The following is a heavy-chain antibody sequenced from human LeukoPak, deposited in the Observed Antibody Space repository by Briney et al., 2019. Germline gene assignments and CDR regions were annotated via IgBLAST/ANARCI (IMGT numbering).Heavy chain of an antibody. D-gene: IGHD1-26*01. CDR3: ARGDTGNYYYFDY. CDR2: IHYSGST. J-gene: IGHJ4*02. CDR1: GGSISPYY. Sequence: PSEALSLTCSVSGGSISPYYWSWIRQPPGKGLEWIAYIHYSGSTKYNPSLKSRVTISVDTSKNQFSLKLSSVTAADTAVYYCARGDTGNYYYFDYWGQGTLVTVSS. V-gene: IGHV4-59*01.